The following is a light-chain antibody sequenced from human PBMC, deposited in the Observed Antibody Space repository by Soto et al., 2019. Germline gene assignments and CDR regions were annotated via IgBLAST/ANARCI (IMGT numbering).Light chain of an antibody. V-gene: IGLV2-14*03. J-gene: IGLJ1*01. CDR3: SSWTTRSTPLSV. Sequence: SVVPQPASVCGSRGQSNSISCTGTSSDIGGYNHVSWYQQHPGKAPKLMIYDVSNRPSGVSNRFSGSKSGNTASLTISGLQADDEADYYCSSWTTRSTPLSVFGTGTKVTVL. CDR1: SSDIGGYNH. CDR2: DVS.